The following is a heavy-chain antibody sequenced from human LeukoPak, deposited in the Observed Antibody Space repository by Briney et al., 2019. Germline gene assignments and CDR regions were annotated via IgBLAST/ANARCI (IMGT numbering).Heavy chain of an antibody. J-gene: IGHJ4*02. CDR2: IKEDGSDK. Sequence: GGSLRLSCAASGFTFSNYWMNWVRQAPGKGLEWVANIKEDGSDKYYVDSVKGRFSISKDNAKNSLYLQMNSLRVEDTAVYYCVPLNWNPPGDFDRWGQGTLVTVSS. CDR3: VPLNWNPPGDFDR. V-gene: IGHV3-7*01. CDR1: GFTFSNYW. D-gene: IGHD1-20*01.